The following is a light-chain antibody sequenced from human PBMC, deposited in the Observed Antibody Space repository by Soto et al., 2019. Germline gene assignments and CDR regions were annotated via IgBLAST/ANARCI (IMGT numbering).Light chain of an antibody. CDR3: QQTYMVPYT. V-gene: IGKV1-5*01. CDR1: QSISSW. J-gene: IGKJ2*01. CDR2: DAS. Sequence: DIQMTQSPSTLSASVGDRVTITCRASQSISSWLAWYQQKPGKAPKLLIYDASSLESGVPSRFSGSGSGTEFTLTINTLQPEDFAVYFCQQTYMVPYTFGQGTKVEI.